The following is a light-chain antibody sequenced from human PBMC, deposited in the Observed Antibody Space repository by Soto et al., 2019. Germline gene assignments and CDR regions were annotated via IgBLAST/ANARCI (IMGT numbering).Light chain of an antibody. Sequence: EIVMTQSPATLSVSPGERATLSCRARQSVSSNLAWYQQKPGQAPRLLIYGASTRATGIPARFSGSGSGTEFTLTISSLQSEDFAVYYCQQYNNRPPGAFGQGTKV. J-gene: IGKJ1*01. CDR3: QQYNNRPPGA. V-gene: IGKV3-15*01. CDR2: GAS. CDR1: QSVSSN.